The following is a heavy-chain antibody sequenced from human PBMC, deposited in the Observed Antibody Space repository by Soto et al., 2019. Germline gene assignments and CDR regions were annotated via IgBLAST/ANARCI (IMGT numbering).Heavy chain of an antibody. Sequence: SVKVSCKASGGTFSSYAISWVRQAPGQGLEWMGGIIPIFGTANYAQKFQGRVTITADESTSTAYMELSSLRSEDTAVYYCAREGYYDSRAFGVDVWGQGTTVTVSS. J-gene: IGHJ6*02. CDR3: AREGYYDSRAFGVDV. CDR2: IIPIFGTA. CDR1: GGTFSSYA. V-gene: IGHV1-69*13. D-gene: IGHD3-22*01.